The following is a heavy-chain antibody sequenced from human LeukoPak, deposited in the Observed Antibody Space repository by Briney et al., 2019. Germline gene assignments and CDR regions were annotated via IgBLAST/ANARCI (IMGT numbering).Heavy chain of an antibody. Sequence: ASVKVSCKASGYTFTGYYMHWVRQAPGQGLEWMGWISAYNGNTNYAQKLQGRVTMTTDTSTSTAYMELRSLRSDDTAVYYCLVDTAMVTSGFAYWGQGTLVTVSS. CDR3: LVDTAMVTSGFAY. D-gene: IGHD5-18*01. J-gene: IGHJ4*02. CDR2: ISAYNGNT. V-gene: IGHV1-18*04. CDR1: GYTFTGYY.